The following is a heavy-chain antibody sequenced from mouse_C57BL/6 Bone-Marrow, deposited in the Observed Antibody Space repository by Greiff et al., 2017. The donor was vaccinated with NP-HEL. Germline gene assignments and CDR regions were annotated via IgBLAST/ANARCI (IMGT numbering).Heavy chain of an antibody. J-gene: IGHJ4*01. CDR1: GFSLTSYG. D-gene: IGHD1-1*01. V-gene: IGHV2-6-1*01. CDR3: ARHPDYYGSSYRYYYAMDY. CDR2: IWSDGST. Sequence: QVQLQQSGPGLVAPSQSLSITCTVSGFSLTSYGVHWVRQPPGKGLEWLVVIWSDGSTTYNSALKSRLSISKDNSKSQVFLKMNSLQTDDTAMYYCARHPDYYGSSYRYYYAMDYWGQGTSVTVSS.